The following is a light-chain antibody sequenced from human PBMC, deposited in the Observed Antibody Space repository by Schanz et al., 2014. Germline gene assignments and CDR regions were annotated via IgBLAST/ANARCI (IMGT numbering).Light chain of an antibody. J-gene: IGLJ2*01. CDR1: TNYGGSYNL. CDR3: CSYAGNNKLL. CDR2: EGI. Sequence: SALTQPASVSGSPGQSITISCTATTNYGGSYNLVSWYQQSPGKAPQLMIYEGIKRPSGVSDRFSGSKSGNTASLTISGLQAEDEGDYYCCSYAGNNKLLFGGGTKLTVL. V-gene: IGLV2-23*01.